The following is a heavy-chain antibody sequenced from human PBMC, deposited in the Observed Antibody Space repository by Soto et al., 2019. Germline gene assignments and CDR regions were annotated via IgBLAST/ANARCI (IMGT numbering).Heavy chain of an antibody. D-gene: IGHD5-12*01. CDR2: IGTAGDT. J-gene: IGHJ4*02. V-gene: IGHV3-13*01. CDR1: GGHFSSYD. Sequence: GGSLRLSCAASGGHFSSYDMHWVRQATGKSLEWVSAIGTAGDTSYPGSVMGRFTISRENAKNSLYLQMNSLRAGDTAVYYCARVGGYTGYDYYFDYWGQGALVTVSS. CDR3: ARVGGYTGYDYYFDY.